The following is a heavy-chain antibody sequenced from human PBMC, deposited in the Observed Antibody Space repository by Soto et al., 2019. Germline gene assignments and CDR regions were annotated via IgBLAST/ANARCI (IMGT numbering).Heavy chain of an antibody. CDR2: ISSTTNYI. J-gene: IGHJ4*02. CDR3: ARESEDLTSNFDY. V-gene: IGHV3-21*06. Sequence: GGSLRLSCAASGFTFTRYSMNWVRQAPGKGLEWVSSISSTTNYIYYGDSMKGRFTISRDNAKNSLYLGMNSLRAEDTAVYYCARESEDLTSNFDYWGQGTLVTVSS. CDR1: GFTFTRYS.